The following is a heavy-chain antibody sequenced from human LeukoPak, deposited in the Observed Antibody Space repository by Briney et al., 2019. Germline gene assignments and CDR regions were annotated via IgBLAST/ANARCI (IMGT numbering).Heavy chain of an antibody. CDR3: ARKTVVGSYFDY. Sequence: RGSLRLSCAASGFSFRTYWMSWVRQAPGKGLEWVGNIKQDGSDKYYIDSVKGRFTISRDNAKNSLYLQMNSLRAEDTAVYYCARKTVVGSYFDYWGQGTPVTVSS. CDR2: IKQDGSDK. D-gene: IGHD4-23*01. V-gene: IGHV3-7*03. J-gene: IGHJ4*02. CDR1: GFSFRTYW.